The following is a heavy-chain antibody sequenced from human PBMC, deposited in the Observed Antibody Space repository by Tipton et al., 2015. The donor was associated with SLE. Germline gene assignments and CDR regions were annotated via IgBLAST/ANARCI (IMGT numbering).Heavy chain of an antibody. V-gene: IGHV4-59*08. CDR2: LSDIGRT. J-gene: IGHJ3*02. Sequence: TLSLTCTVSGASFSGYYWSWIRQPPGKGLEWIGYLSDIGRTNYKSSLRSRVTISVDTSRNLLSLKVTSVTAADTAVYYCARRRDLDAFDIWGQGTMVIVSS. CDR3: ARRRDLDAFDI. CDR1: GASFSGYY.